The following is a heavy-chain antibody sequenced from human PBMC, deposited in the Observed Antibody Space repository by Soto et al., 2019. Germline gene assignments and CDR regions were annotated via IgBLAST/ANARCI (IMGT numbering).Heavy chain of an antibody. CDR3: ARVVYSSSKRFLARWFVP. J-gene: IGHJ5*02. V-gene: IGHV4-30-4*01. Sequence: SETLSLTCTVSGGSISSGDYYWSWIRQPPGKCLEWIGYIYYSGSTYYNPSLKSRVTISVDTSKNQFSLKLSSVTAADTAVYYCARVVYSSSKRFLARWFVPWGQGTLVTVSS. CDR2: IYYSGST. CDR1: GGSISSGDYY. D-gene: IGHD6-6*01.